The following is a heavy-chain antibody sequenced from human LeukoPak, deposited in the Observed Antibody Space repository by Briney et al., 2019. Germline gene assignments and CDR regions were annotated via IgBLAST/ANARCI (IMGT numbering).Heavy chain of an antibody. CDR3: ARDYKADF. CDR1: GFTFSTYA. V-gene: IGHV3-23*05. CDR2: IDIYATKT. J-gene: IGHJ4*02. D-gene: IGHD3-10*01. Sequence: PGGSLRFSCATSGFTFSTYAMTWVRQAPGKGLEWVSAIDIYATKTNYADSVKGRFTISRDNSKNTLYLQMNSLRGEDTAIYYCARDYKADFWGQGTLVTVSS.